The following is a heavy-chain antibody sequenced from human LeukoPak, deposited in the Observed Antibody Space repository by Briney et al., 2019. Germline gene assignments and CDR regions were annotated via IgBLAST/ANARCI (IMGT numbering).Heavy chain of an antibody. D-gene: IGHD6-19*01. Sequence: SETLSLTCTVSGGSISSYYWSWIRQPPGKGLKWIGNMYYSGSTNYNPSLRSRVTISVDTSKNQFSLKLSSVTAADTAVYYCARNLGSGWYYDYWGQGILVTVSS. CDR3: ARNLGSGWYYDY. V-gene: IGHV4-59*08. CDR2: MYYSGST. J-gene: IGHJ4*02. CDR1: GGSISSYY.